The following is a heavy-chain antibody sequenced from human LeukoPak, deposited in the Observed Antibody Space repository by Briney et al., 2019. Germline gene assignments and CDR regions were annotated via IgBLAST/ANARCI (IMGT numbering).Heavy chain of an antibody. D-gene: IGHD1-26*01. CDR2: INHSGST. CDR1: GGSFSGYY. V-gene: IGHV4-34*01. CDR3: ARGGGSYYVDY. Sequence: SETLSLTCAVYGGSFSGYYWSWIRQPPGKGLEWIGEINHSGSTNYNPSLKSRVTISVDTSKNQFSLKLSSVTAADTAEYYCARGGGSYYVDYWGQGTLVTVSS. J-gene: IGHJ4*02.